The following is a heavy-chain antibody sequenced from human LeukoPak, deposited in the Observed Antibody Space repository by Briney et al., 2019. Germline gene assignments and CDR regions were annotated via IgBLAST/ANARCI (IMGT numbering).Heavy chain of an antibody. CDR2: IKQDGSEK. Sequence: GGSLRLSCAASGFTFNSYWMSWVREAPGTGVGRGANIKQDGSEKYYVDSVKGRFTISRDNAKNSLYLQMNSLRAEDTAVYYCARGHHRYSSSWYLDDWGQGTLVTVSS. D-gene: IGHD6-13*01. J-gene: IGHJ4*02. V-gene: IGHV3-7*01. CDR3: ARGHHRYSSSWYLDD. CDR1: GFTFNSYW.